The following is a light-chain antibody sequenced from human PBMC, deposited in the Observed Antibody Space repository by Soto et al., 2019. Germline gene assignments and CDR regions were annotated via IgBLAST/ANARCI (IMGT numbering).Light chain of an antibody. CDR3: QSYDNSLSGSWV. CDR1: SSDVGGYNY. Sequence: QSALTQPASVSGSPGQSITISCTGTSSDVGGYNYVSWYQQYPGKAPKLMIYEVTHRPSGVSNRFSGSKSGNTASLTISGLQAEDEANYYCQSYDNSLSGSWVFGGGTKLTVL. V-gene: IGLV2-14*01. CDR2: EVT. J-gene: IGLJ3*02.